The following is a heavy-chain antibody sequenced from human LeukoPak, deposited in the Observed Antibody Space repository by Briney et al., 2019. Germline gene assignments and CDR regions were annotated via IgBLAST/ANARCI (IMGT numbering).Heavy chain of an antibody. CDR2: IYYSRST. J-gene: IGHJ1*01. D-gene: IGHD3-22*01. CDR1: GGSISSGDYY. V-gene: IGHV4-30-4*08. CDR3: ARYYYDSSGYDYYFQH. Sequence: SQTLSLTCTVSGGSISSGDYYWSWLRQPPGKGLEWIGYIYYSRSTYYNPPLKSRVTISVDTSKNQFSLKLSSVTAADTAVYYCARYYYDSSGYDYYFQHWGQGTLVTVSS.